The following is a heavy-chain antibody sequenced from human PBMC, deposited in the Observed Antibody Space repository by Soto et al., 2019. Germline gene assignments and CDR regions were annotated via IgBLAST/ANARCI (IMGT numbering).Heavy chain of an antibody. CDR1: GGSVSSGSYY. V-gene: IGHV4-30-2*01. J-gene: IGHJ5*02. CDR2: IYHSGST. Sequence: KPSETLSLTCTVSGGSVSSGSYYWSWIRQPPGKGLEWIGYIYHSGSTYYNPSLKSRVTISVDRSKNQFSLKLSSVTAADTAVYYCARGPYYYDTPWYNWFDPWGQGTLVTVSS. D-gene: IGHD3-22*01. CDR3: ARGPYYYDTPWYNWFDP.